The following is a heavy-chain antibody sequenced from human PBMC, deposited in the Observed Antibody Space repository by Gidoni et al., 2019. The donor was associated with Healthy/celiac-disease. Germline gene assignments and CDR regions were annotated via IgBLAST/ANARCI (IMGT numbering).Heavy chain of an antibody. V-gene: IGHV4-39*01. CDR1: GGSISSSSYY. CDR3: ARHRKNYSLDAFDI. D-gene: IGHD4-4*01. CDR2: IYYSGST. Sequence: QLQLQESGPGLVKPSETLSLTCTVSGGSISSSSYYWGWIRQPPGKGLEWIGSIYYSGSTYYNPSLKSRVTISVDTSKNRFSLKLSSVTAADTAVYYCARHRKNYSLDAFDIWGQGTMVTVSS. J-gene: IGHJ3*02.